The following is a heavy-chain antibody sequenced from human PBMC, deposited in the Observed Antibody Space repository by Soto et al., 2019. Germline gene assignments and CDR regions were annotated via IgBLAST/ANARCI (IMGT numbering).Heavy chain of an antibody. Sequence: ASVNVSCKASGYTFTSYGIHWVRQAPGQRLEWTGWINAGNGNTQYSEKFQGRVTITRDTSASTAYLELSRLRSEDTAVYYCPRDPKDRGAEYHQEHYGMDVWGQGTRVTV. J-gene: IGHJ6*02. D-gene: IGHD2-2*01. V-gene: IGHV1-3*01. CDR2: INAGNGNT. CDR1: GYTFTSYG. CDR3: PRDPKDRGAEYHQEHYGMDV.